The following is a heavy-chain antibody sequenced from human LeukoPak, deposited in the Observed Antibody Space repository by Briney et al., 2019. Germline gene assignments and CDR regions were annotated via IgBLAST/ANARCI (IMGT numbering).Heavy chain of an antibody. CDR2: VSAGGGTT. D-gene: IGHD3-16*01. V-gene: IGHV3-23*01. CDR3: AKDRDGGSNTRAKGFDS. CDR1: GFTFSNYA. Sequence: GGSLRLSCVASGFTFSNYAMSWVRQAPGRGLEWVSGVSAGGGTTYYTDSVKGRFTISRDKSKSTLYLQMNSLRVDDTAIYYCAKDRDGGSNTRAKGFDSWGQGTLVTVFS. J-gene: IGHJ5*01.